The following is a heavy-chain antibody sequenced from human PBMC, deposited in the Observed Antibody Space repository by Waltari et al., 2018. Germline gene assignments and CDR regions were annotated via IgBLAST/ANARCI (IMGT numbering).Heavy chain of an antibody. CDR3: ARDRAMIVVSNPLDY. J-gene: IGHJ4*02. CDR2: IYHSGRT. CDR1: GYSISSGYY. V-gene: IGHV4-38-2*02. D-gene: IGHD3-22*01. Sequence: QVQLQESGPGLVKPSETLSLTCAVSGYSISSGYYWGWIRRPPGKGLEWIGSIYHSGRTYYNPSLKSRVTISVDTSKNQFSLKLSSVTAADTAVYYCARDRAMIVVSNPLDYWGQGTLVTVSS.